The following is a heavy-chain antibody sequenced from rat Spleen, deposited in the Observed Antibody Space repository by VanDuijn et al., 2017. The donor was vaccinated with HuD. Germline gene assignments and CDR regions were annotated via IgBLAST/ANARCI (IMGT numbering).Heavy chain of an antibody. CDR3: TGPFGY. J-gene: IGHJ2*01. CDR2: ITNGGGRL. Sequence: YWMTWIRQAPGKGLEWVASITNGGGRLYYSDSVKGRFNISRENAKSTLYLQMNSLRSEDTATYYCTGPFGYWGQGVMVTVSS. CDR1: YW. V-gene: IGHV5-31*01.